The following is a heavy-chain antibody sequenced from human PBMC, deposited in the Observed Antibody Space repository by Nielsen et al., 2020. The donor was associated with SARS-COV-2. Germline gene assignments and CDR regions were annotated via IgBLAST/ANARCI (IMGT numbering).Heavy chain of an antibody. Sequence: WLRQPPGKGLEWVAVISYDGSNKYYADSVKGRFTISRDNSKNTLYLQMNSLRAEDTAVYYFAKDSHCSGGSCYSGHYYYYYGMDVWGQGTTVTVSS. CDR3: AKDSHCSGGSCYSGHYYYYYGMDV. V-gene: IGHV3-30*18. J-gene: IGHJ6*02. CDR2: ISYDGSNK. D-gene: IGHD2-15*01.